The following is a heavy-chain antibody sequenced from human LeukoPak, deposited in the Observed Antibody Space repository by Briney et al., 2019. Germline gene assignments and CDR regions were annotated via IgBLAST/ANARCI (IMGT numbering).Heavy chain of an antibody. Sequence: SETLSLTCTVSGGSISSGGYYWSWIRQHPGKGLEWIGYIYYSGSTYYNPSLKSRVTISVDTSKNQFSLKLSSVTAADTAVYYCARDAGPVANAFDIWGQGTMVTVSS. D-gene: IGHD2-15*01. CDR2: IYYSGST. CDR3: ARDAGPVANAFDI. V-gene: IGHV4-31*03. J-gene: IGHJ3*02. CDR1: GGSISSGGYY.